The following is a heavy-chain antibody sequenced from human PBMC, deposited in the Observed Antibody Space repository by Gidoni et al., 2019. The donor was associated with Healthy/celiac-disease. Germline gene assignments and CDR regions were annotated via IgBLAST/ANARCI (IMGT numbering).Heavy chain of an antibody. Sequence: EVQLLESGGGLVQPGGSLRLSCAASGFPFISYAMSWVRQAPGKGLEWVSAISGSGGSTYYADSVKGRFTISRDNSKNTLYLQMNSLRAEDTAVYYCAKGSRDSSSLGPGGTFDYWGQGTLVTVSS. CDR2: ISGSGGST. J-gene: IGHJ4*02. CDR1: GFPFISYA. CDR3: AKGSRDSSSLGPGGTFDY. V-gene: IGHV3-23*01. D-gene: IGHD6-6*01.